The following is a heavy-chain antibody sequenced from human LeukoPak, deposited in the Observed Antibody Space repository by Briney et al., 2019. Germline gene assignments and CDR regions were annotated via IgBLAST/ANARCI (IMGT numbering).Heavy chain of an antibody. CDR1: GYTFTSYA. CDR2: INTNTGNP. D-gene: IGHD5-18*01. V-gene: IGHV7-4-1*02. J-gene: IGHJ4*02. CDR3: ARDRYRYARSSPGY. Sequence: GASVKVSRKASGYTFTSYAMNWVRQAPGQGLEWMGWINTNTGNPTYAQGFTGRFVFSLDTSVSTAYLQISSLKAEDTAVYYCARDRYRYARSSPGYWGQGTLVTVSS.